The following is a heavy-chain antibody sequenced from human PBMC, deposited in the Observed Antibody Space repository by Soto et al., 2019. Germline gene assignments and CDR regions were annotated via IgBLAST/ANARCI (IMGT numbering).Heavy chain of an antibody. Sequence: QMQLVQSGAEVKKPGSSVRVSCKASGGTFGNFGISWVRQAPGQGLEWMGGTIPIFDTPHYAEKFRDRVTISSAATSTADLELTSLTSEDTATYYCARDREDGSGTKYNWFDSWGQGTLVTVSS. CDR1: GGTFGNFG. V-gene: IGHV1-69*01. CDR2: TIPIFDTP. J-gene: IGHJ5*01. D-gene: IGHD3-10*01. CDR3: ARDREDGSGTKYNWFDS.